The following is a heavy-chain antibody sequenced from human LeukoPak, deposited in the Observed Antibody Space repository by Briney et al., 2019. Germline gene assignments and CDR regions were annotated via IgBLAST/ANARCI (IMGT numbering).Heavy chain of an antibody. J-gene: IGHJ4*02. CDR1: GGTFSSYA. CDR2: IIPIFGTA. Sequence: SVMVSCKASGGTFSSYAISWVRQATGQGLEWMGGIIPIFGTANYAQKVQGRVTITADESTSTAYMELSSLRAEDTVVYYCAKALDSGPNFDYWGQGTRVTVSS. CDR3: AKALDSGPNFDY. D-gene: IGHD1-26*01. V-gene: IGHV1-69*13.